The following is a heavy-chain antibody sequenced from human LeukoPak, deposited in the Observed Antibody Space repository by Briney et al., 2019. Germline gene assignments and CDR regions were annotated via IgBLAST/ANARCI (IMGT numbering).Heavy chain of an antibody. CDR2: INQDGSQK. CDR3: TRAIAAAGTY. J-gene: IGHJ4*02. Sequence: PGGSLRLSCAASGFTFSNTAMSWVRQTPGKGLEWVANINQDGSQKYYVDSVKGRFTISRDNAKNSLYLQMDSLRAEDTAVYYCTRAIAAAGTYWGQGTLVTVSS. D-gene: IGHD6-13*01. CDR1: GFTFSNTA. V-gene: IGHV3-7*01.